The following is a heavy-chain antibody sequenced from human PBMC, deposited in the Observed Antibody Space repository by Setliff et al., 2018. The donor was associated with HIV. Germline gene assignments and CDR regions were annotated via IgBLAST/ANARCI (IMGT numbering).Heavy chain of an antibody. J-gene: IGHJ2*01. V-gene: IGHV4-39*01. Sequence: PSETLSLTCTVSGGSISSSSYYWGWIRHSPGKGLEWIGSVYYSGNTYNNPSLKSRVTISVDTSKNQFSLKLSSVTAAYTAVYYCARLSSGYKNWYFDLWGRGTLVTVSS. CDR2: VYYSGNT. D-gene: IGHD3-22*01. CDR3: ARLSSGYKNWYFDL. CDR1: GGSISSSSYY.